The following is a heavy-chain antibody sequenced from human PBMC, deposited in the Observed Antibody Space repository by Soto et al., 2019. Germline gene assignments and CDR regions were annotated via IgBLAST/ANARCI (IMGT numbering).Heavy chain of an antibody. J-gene: IGHJ4*02. CDR1: GASISSSSYY. V-gene: IGHV4-39*01. D-gene: IGHD6-6*01. CDR2: IYYSGST. Sequence: SETLSLTCTVSGASISSSSYYWGWIRQPPGKGLEWIGSIYYSGSTYYNSSLKSRVTISVDTSKNQFSLKLSSVTAADTAVYYCARLIRQLVYYFDYWGQGTLVTVSS. CDR3: ARLIRQLVYYFDY.